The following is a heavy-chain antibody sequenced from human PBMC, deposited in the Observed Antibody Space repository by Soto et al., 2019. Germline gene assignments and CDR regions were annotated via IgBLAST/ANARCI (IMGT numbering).Heavy chain of an antibody. D-gene: IGHD2-21*02. V-gene: IGHV3-53*01. CDR1: GFNVDNVY. CDR2: LYTADST. CDR3: ARGMGAAWVTPLSH. Sequence: EVQLVESGGGLIQPGGSLRLSCIASGFNVDNVYMSWVRQAPGKGPEWVSVLYTADSTNYADSVKGRFTISRDSSKKTVYLQMDSLRAEDTAVYYCARGMGAAWVTPLSHWGQGTLVVVSS. J-gene: IGHJ4*02.